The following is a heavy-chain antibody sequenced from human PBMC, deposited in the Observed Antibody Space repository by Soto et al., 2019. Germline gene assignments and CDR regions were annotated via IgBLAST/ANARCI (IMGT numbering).Heavy chain of an antibody. Sequence: VFPVKVARNAFVDSISVYAIGRLSLAPGQGLEWMGGIIPIFGTANYAQKFQGRVTITADESTSTAYMELSSLRSEDTAVYYCARVSAGLRYFDWLRDNWFDPWGQGTLVTVSS. V-gene: IGHV1-69*01. D-gene: IGHD3-9*01. J-gene: IGHJ5*02. CDR3: ARVSAGLRYFDWLRDNWFDP. CDR2: IIPIFGTA. CDR1: VDSISVYA.